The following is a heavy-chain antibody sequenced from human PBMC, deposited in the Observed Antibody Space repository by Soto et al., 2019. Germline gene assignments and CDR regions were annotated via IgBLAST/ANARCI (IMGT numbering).Heavy chain of an antibody. V-gene: IGHV3-23*01. D-gene: IGHD6-25*01. CDR2: ISGSGGTT. CDR3: AKFFVETGSNSGWPWSFHY. J-gene: IGHJ4*02. CDR1: GFTFSNYA. Sequence: EVQLLESGGGLVQPGRSLRLSCAASGFTFSNYAMSWVRQAPGQRLDWVSAISGSGGTTYYADSVKGRFTISRGNSKNTVFLQMNSLRAEDAAVYYCAKFFVETGSNSGWPWSFHYWGQGTLVTVSS.